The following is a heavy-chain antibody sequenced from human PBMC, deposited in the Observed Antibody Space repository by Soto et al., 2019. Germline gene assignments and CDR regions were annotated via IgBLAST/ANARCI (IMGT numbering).Heavy chain of an antibody. Sequence: LRLSCAASGFTFSSYSMNWVRQAPGKGLEWVSSISSSSSYIYYADSVKGRFTISRDNAKNSLYLQMNSLRAEDTAVYYCARDDYYDSSGYWAPDAFDIWGQGTMVTVSS. CDR1: GFTFSSYS. J-gene: IGHJ3*02. V-gene: IGHV3-21*01. D-gene: IGHD3-22*01. CDR3: ARDDYYDSSGYWAPDAFDI. CDR2: ISSSSSYI.